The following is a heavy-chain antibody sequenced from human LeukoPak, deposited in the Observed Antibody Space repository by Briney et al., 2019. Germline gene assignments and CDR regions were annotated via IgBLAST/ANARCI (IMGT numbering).Heavy chain of an antibody. J-gene: IGHJ4*02. CDR2: ISAYNGNT. CDR1: GYTFTSYA. D-gene: IGHD3-10*01. CDR3: ARVGALWFGEPLEYFDY. Sequence: ASVKVSCKASGYTFTSYAMNWVRQAPGQGLEWMGWISAYNGNTNYAQKLQGRVTMTTDTSTSTAYMELRSLRSDDTAVYYCARVGALWFGEPLEYFDYWGQGTLVTVSS. V-gene: IGHV1-18*01.